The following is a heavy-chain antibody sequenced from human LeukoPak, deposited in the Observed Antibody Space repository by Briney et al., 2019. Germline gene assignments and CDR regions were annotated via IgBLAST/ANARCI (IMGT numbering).Heavy chain of an antibody. CDR1: GYTFTGYY. Sequence: GASVKVSCKASGYTFTGYYMHWVRQAPGQGLEWMGWINPNSGGTNYAQKFQGRVTMTRDTSISTAYMELSRLRSEDTAVYYCAREVQGSNTAMALWGQGTLVTVSS. V-gene: IGHV1-2*02. CDR2: INPNSGGT. J-gene: IGHJ4*02. CDR3: AREVQGSNTAMAL. D-gene: IGHD5-18*01.